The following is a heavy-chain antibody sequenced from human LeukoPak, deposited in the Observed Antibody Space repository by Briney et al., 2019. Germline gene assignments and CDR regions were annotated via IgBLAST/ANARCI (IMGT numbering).Heavy chain of an antibody. V-gene: IGHV3-21*01. J-gene: IGHJ4*02. CDR1: GFTFDKYF. D-gene: IGHD5-24*01. Sequence: GGSLRLSCAASGFTFDKYFIHWVRQAPGKGLDWVSSISGTITYIDYADSVKGRFTISRDNAKNSLYLQMNSLRVEDTAVYYCVRDHQLRDPGCWGQGTLVTVSS. CDR2: ISGTITYI. CDR3: VRDHQLRDPGC.